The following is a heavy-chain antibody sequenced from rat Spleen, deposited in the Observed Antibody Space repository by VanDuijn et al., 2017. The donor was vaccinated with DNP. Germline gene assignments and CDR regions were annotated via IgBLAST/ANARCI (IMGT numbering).Heavy chain of an antibody. Sequence: EVQLVESGGDLVQPGRSLKLSCAASGFTFSNHGMAWVRQAPTKGLEWVASINTGGVNTFYRDSVKGRFTISRDNAKNTQYLQMDSLRSEDTATYYCARHEDYSSYIYGFAYWGQGTLVTVFS. CDR1: GFTFSNHG. V-gene: IGHV5S13*01. CDR2: INTGGVNT. J-gene: IGHJ3*01. D-gene: IGHD1-2*01. CDR3: ARHEDYSSYIYGFAY.